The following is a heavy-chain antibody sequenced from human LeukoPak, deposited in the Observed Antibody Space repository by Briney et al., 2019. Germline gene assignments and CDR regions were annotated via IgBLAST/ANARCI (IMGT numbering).Heavy chain of an antibody. V-gene: IGHV4-59*12. CDR2: IYYSGST. Sequence: PSETLSLTCTVSGGSISSYYWSWIRQPPGKGLEWIGYIYYSGSTNYNPSLKSRVTISVDTSKNQFSLKLSSVTAADTAVYYCARGRRVVAATPVDYWGQGTLVTVSS. D-gene: IGHD2-15*01. J-gene: IGHJ4*02. CDR1: GGSISSYY. CDR3: ARGRRVVAATPVDY.